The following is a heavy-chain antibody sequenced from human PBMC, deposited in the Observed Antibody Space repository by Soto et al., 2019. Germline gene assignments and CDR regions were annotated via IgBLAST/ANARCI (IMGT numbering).Heavy chain of an antibody. V-gene: IGHV3-23*01. CDR2: ISGSAGNT. Sequence: EVQLLESGGGLVQPGGSLRLSCAASGFTFNSYAMSWVRQAPGKGLEWVSGISGSAGNTYYADSVKGRFTISRDNSKKKLYLQINSLRDEDAAGYYGARREGGDCSGGGCHSAIGYWGQGTLVPVSS. CDR3: ARREGGDCSGGGCHSAIGY. CDR1: GFTFNSYA. J-gene: IGHJ4*02. D-gene: IGHD2-15*01.